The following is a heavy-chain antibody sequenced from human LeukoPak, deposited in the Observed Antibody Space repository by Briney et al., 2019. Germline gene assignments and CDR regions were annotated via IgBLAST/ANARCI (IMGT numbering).Heavy chain of an antibody. Sequence: PGGSLRLSCAASGFTFSNAWMSWVRQAPGKGLEWVGRVKSKTDGGPTDYAAPVKGRFTISRDDSKNTLYLQMNSLKTEDTAVYYCTTASTYYGSGSRNDYWGQGTLVTVSS. CDR3: TTASTYYGSGSRNDY. CDR2: VKSKTDGGPT. CDR1: GFTFSNAW. V-gene: IGHV3-15*01. J-gene: IGHJ4*02. D-gene: IGHD3-10*01.